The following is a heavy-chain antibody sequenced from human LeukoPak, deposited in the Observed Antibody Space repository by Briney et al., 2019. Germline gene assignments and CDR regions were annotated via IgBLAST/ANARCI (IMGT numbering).Heavy chain of an antibody. J-gene: IGHJ4*01. D-gene: IGHD6-19*01. Sequence: GGSLRLSCAASGFTFSSYAMGWVRQAPGKGLEWVSAISGSGGSTYYADSVKGRFTISRDNSKNTLYLQMNSLRAEDTAVYYCAKGIYSSGWSYFDYWGHGTLVTVSS. V-gene: IGHV3-23*01. CDR2: ISGSGGST. CDR3: AKGIYSSGWSYFDY. CDR1: GFTFSSYA.